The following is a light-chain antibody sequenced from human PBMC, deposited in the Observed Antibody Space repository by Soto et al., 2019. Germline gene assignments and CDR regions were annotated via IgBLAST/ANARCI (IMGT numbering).Light chain of an antibody. CDR1: SSDVGGYNY. CDR2: DVS. CDR3: TSFASGSTVV. Sequence: QSALTQPASVSGSPGQSITISCTGTSSDVGGYNYVSWYQQHPGKAPKFIIYDVSDRPSGVPNRFSGSKSGNTASLTISGLQAEDEADYYCTSFASGSTVVFGGGTQLTVL. V-gene: IGLV2-14*03. J-gene: IGLJ3*02.